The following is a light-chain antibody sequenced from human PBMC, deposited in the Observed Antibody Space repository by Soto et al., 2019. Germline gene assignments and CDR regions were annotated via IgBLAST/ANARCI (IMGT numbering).Light chain of an antibody. J-gene: IGKJ1*01. V-gene: IGKV3-20*01. Sequence: EIVLTQSPGTLSLSPGERATLSNRASQSVSSSYLAWYQQKPGQAPRLLIYGASSRATGILDRFSGSVSGTDFTLTISRLEPEDFAVYYCQQYGSSPWTFVQGTKVDIK. CDR2: GAS. CDR3: QQYGSSPWT. CDR1: QSVSSSY.